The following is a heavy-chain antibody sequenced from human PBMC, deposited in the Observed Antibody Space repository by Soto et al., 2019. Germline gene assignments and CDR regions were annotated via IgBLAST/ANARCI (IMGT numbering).Heavy chain of an antibody. D-gene: IGHD2-21*01. CDR2: IIPIFGAT. J-gene: IGHJ6*02. V-gene: IGHV1-69*13. CDR1: GGTFSDYA. CDR3: AIAHSYRHYDMDV. Sequence: GASVKVSCKASGGTFSDYAFSWVRQAPGQGLEWMGGIIPIFGATNYAQLFQGRLTITADESTRTLYMELGSLRSDDTAVYYCAIAHSYRHYDMDVWGQGTTVTVSS.